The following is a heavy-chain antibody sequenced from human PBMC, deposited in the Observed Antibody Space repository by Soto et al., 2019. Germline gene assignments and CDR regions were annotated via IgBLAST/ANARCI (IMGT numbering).Heavy chain of an antibody. CDR1: GGCISSYY. Sequence: SEPLSLTCSVSGGCISSYYWSCIRQPPGKGREWIGYIYYSGSTNYNPSLKSRVTISVDTSKNQFSLKLSSVTAADTAVYYCARDLSGGPYSKDYYYGMDVWGQGTTVTVSS. CDR2: IYYSGST. D-gene: IGHD4-4*01. V-gene: IGHV4-59*01. J-gene: IGHJ6*02. CDR3: ARDLSGGPYSKDYYYGMDV.